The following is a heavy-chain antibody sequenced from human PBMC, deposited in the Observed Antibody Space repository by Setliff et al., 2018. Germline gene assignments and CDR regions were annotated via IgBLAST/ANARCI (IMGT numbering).Heavy chain of an antibody. Sequence: GGSLRLSCAASGFTFSSYAMSWVRQAPGKGLEWLSNIRNDGATTSYADSVKGRFTISRDNAKNSLYLQMNSLRVEDTALYYCARVGSKPQLGWFDPWGQGTLVTVSS. CDR1: GFTFSSYA. CDR3: ARVGSKPQLGWFDP. V-gene: IGHV3-48*04. D-gene: IGHD1-26*01. CDR2: IRNDGATT. J-gene: IGHJ5*02.